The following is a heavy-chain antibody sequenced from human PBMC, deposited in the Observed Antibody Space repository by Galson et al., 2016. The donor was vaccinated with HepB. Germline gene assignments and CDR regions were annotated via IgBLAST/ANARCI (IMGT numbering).Heavy chain of an antibody. CDR1: GFTFSSFA. Sequence: SLRLSCAASGFTFSSFAMNWVRQAPGKGLEWVSGISGSGGGSYYADSVKGWFTISRDNSKNTVYLQMNSRRAEDTAVYHCAKDLDVRFDNLLFAKLDLWGQGTRVTVSS. CDR3: AKDLDVRFDNLLFAKLDL. CDR2: ISGSGGGS. D-gene: IGHD3-10*01. V-gene: IGHV3-23*01. J-gene: IGHJ5*02.